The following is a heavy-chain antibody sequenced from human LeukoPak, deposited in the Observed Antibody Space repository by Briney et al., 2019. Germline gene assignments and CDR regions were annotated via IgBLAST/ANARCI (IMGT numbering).Heavy chain of an antibody. CDR2: ISYDGSNK. CDR3: ARDGYSDCSGGSCYFEY. J-gene: IGHJ4*02. D-gene: IGHD2-15*01. Sequence: PGGSLRLSCAASGFTFSSYAMHWVRQAPGKGLEWVAVISYDGSNKYYEDSVKGRFTISRDNSKNTLYLQMNSLRAEDTALYYCARDGYSDCSGGSCYFEYWGQGTLVTVSS. CDR1: GFTFSSYA. V-gene: IGHV3-30*04.